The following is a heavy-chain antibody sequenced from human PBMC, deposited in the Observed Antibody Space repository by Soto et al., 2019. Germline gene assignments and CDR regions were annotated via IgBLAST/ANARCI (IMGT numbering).Heavy chain of an antibody. J-gene: IGHJ6*02. Sequence: QVQLVESGGGVVQPGRSLRLSCAASGFTFSSYGMHWVRQAPGKGLEWVAVIWYDGSNKYYADSVKGRFTIPRDNSKNTLYLQMNSLRAEDTAVYYCARDVGGYPHYGMDVWGQGTTVTVSS. CDR2: IWYDGSNK. D-gene: IGHD3-22*01. CDR3: ARDVGGYPHYGMDV. CDR1: GFTFSSYG. V-gene: IGHV3-33*01.